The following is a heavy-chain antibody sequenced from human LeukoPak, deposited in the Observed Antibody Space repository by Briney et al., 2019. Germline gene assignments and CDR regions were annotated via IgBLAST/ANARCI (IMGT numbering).Heavy chain of an antibody. CDR3: ASFAVGLKVY. CDR2: IYSGGST. Sequence: TGGSLRLSCAASGFTVSSNYMSWVRQAPGKGLEWVSVIYSGGSTYYADSVKGRFTISRHNSKNTLYLQMNSLRAEDTAVYYCASFAVGLKVYWGQGTLVTVSS. V-gene: IGHV3-53*04. J-gene: IGHJ4*02. D-gene: IGHD1-26*01. CDR1: GFTVSSNY.